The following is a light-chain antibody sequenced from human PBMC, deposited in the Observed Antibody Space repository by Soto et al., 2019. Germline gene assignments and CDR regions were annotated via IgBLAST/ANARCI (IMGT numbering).Light chain of an antibody. J-gene: IGKJ5*01. CDR2: GAS. V-gene: IGKV3-20*01. CDR1: QSVYDY. Sequence: IVVTQSAATVSLSPGERATLSCRASQSVYDYLAWYQQKPGQAPRFLIYGASTRANGIPDRFSGSGSGTDFTLTISRLEPEDFAVYYCQQYGSSPSITFGQGTRLEIK. CDR3: QQYGSSPSIT.